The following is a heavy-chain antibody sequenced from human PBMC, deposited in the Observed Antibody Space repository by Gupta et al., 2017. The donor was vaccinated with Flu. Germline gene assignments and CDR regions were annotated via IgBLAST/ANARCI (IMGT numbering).Heavy chain of an antibody. J-gene: IGHJ4*02. CDR1: GGSISSSSYY. CDR2: IYYSGST. D-gene: IGHD4-4*01. CDR3: ARPRLENYSNYVYYYFDY. V-gene: IGHV4-39*01. Sequence: QLQLQESGPGLVKPSETLSLTCTVSGGSISSSSYYWGWIRQPPGKGLEWIGSIYYSGSTYYNPSLKSRVTISVDTSKNQFSLKLSSVTAADTAVYYCARPRLENYSNYVYYYFDYWGQGTLVTVSS.